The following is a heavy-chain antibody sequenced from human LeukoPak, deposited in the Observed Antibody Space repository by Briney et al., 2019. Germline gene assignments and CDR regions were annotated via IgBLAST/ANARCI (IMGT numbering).Heavy chain of an antibody. CDR1: GGTFSSYT. V-gene: IGHV1-69*02. J-gene: IGHJ4*02. CDR3: ARAGAIAVAGTFDY. Sequence: ASVKVSCKASGGTFSSYTISWVRQAPGHRLEWMGRIIPILGIANYAQKFQRRVTITADNSTSTAYMELSSLRSEDTAVYYCARAGAIAVAGTFDYWGQGTLVTVSS. CDR2: IIPILGIA. D-gene: IGHD6-19*01.